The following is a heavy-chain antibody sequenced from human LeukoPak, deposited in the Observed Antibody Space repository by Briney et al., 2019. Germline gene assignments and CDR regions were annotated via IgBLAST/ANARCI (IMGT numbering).Heavy chain of an antibody. CDR3: AKDRGTAMPSYYFDY. Sequence: PGRSLRLSCAASGFTFSSYGMHWVRQAPGKGLEWVAVISYDGSNKYYADSVKGRFTISRDNSKNTLYLQMSSLRAEDTAVYYCAKDRGTAMPSYYFDYWGQGTLVTVSS. CDR2: ISYDGSNK. D-gene: IGHD5-18*01. J-gene: IGHJ4*02. CDR1: GFTFSSYG. V-gene: IGHV3-30*18.